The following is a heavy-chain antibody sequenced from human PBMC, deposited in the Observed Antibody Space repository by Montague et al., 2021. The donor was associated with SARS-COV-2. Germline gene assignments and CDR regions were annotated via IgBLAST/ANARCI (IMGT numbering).Heavy chain of an antibody. D-gene: IGHD5-18*01. V-gene: IGHV4-59*08. Sequence: SDTVSLTSTVSGDSISSYYWSWIRQPAGKGLEWIWYINYSGSTNSNPSLKSRVTISVDTSKNQFSRKLRSVTAADTAVYYCARGQLWFDYWGQGTLVTVSS. J-gene: IGHJ4*02. CDR3: ARGQLWFDY. CDR1: GDSISSYY. CDR2: INYSGST.